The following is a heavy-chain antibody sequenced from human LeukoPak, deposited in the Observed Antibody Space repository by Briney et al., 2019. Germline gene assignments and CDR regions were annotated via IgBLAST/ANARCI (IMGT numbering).Heavy chain of an antibody. V-gene: IGHV3-23*01. J-gene: IGHJ4*02. CDR3: ATDPGTMIVVP. CDR2: ISGSGGRT. CDR1: GFTFSSYA. D-gene: IGHD3-22*01. Sequence: GGSLRLSCAASGFTFSSYAMSWVRQAPGKGLEWVSSISGSGGRTYYADSVKGRFTISRDNPNNTLYLQMNSLRAEDTAVYYCATDPGTMIVVPWGQGTLVTVSS.